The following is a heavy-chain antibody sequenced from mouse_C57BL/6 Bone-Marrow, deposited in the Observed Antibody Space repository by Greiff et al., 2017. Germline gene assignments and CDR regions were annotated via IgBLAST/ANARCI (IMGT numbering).Heavy chain of an antibody. V-gene: IGHV1-81*01. CDR2: IYPRNGNA. D-gene: IGHD2-14*01. Sequence: QVQLQQSGAELARPGASVKLSCKASGYTFTSYGISWVKQRTGQGLAWIGEIYPRNGNAYYNEEFTGKATMTADKSSSTAYMELRSLTSEDAAVYFWARWKVHYYSMDCWGQGTAVTVAS. J-gene: IGHJ4*01. CDR3: ARWKVHYYSMDC. CDR1: GYTFTSYG.